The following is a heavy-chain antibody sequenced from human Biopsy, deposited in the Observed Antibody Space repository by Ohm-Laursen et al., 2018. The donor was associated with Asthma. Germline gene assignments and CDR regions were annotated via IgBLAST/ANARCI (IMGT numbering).Heavy chain of an antibody. CDR3: ARKAGSCISRTCYSLDF. J-gene: IGHJ4*02. CDR2: INSVFGTT. V-gene: IGHV1-69*13. Sequence: VKISCKPLGGTFNTYVIGWVRQAPGQGLEWMGGINSVFGTTTYPQKFQGRVTITADDSTSTVYMELSSLRSEDTAVYYCARKAGSCISRTCYSLDFWGQGTLVTVSS. CDR1: GGTFNTYV. D-gene: IGHD2-2*01.